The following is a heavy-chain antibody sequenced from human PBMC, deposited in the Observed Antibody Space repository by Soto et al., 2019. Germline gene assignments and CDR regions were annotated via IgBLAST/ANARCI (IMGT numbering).Heavy chain of an antibody. Sequence: EVQLVESGGDLVQPGGSLRLSCAASGFTFSTYWMHWVRQAPGKGLLWVSRIKTDGTYATYADSVKGRFTISRDNAKNTLDLQMKSLRVEDAAVYYCAAGGSGYYANWGQGTRVTVSS. CDR2: IKTDGTYA. V-gene: IGHV3-74*01. CDR3: AAGGSGYYAN. D-gene: IGHD3-22*01. CDR1: GFTFSTYW. J-gene: IGHJ4*02.